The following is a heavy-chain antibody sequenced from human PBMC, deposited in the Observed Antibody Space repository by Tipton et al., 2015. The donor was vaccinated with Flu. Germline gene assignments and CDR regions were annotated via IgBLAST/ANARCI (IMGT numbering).Heavy chain of an antibody. CDR2: IRTKDYGATT. D-gene: IGHD3-22*01. J-gene: IGHJ4*02. V-gene: IGHV3-49*04. Sequence: SLRLSCSTSGFTFGDYAMSWVRQAPGKGLEWVSSIRTKDYGATTKYAASVKGRFTISRDDSKSIASLQMNSLITEDTAIYYCTREDSDYHGSCPDFWGQGTPVIVSS. CDR1: GFTFGDYA. CDR3: TREDSDYHGSCPDF.